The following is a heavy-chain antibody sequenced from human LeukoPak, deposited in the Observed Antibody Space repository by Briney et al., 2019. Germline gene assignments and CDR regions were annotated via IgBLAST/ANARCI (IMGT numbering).Heavy chain of an antibody. V-gene: IGHV1-46*01. CDR2: INPSGGST. J-gene: IGHJ4*02. Sequence: ASVKVSCKASGYTFTSYYMHWVRQAPGQGLEWMGIINPSGGSTSYAQKFQGRVTMTRDTSSTTVYMELSRLRSDDTAVYYCARGAPKYSSSWYREASFDYWGQGTLVTVSS. CDR3: ARGAPKYSSSWYREASFDY. CDR1: GYTFTSYY. D-gene: IGHD6-13*01.